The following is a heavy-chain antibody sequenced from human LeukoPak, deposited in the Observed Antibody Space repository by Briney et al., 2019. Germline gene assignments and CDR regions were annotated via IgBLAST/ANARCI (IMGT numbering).Heavy chain of an antibody. J-gene: IGHJ3*02. D-gene: IGHD1-26*01. Sequence: GGSLRLSCAASGFTFSSYGMHWVRQAPGKGLEWVAVIWYDGSNKYYADSVKGRFTISRDNAKNSLYLQMNSLRAEDTAVYYCARALLGAFDIWGQGTMVTVSS. CDR2: IWYDGSNK. CDR3: ARALLGAFDI. V-gene: IGHV3-33*01. CDR1: GFTFSSYG.